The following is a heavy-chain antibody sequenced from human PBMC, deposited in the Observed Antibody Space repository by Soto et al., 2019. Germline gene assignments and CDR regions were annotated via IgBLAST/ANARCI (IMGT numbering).Heavy chain of an antibody. J-gene: IGHJ4*02. CDR3: ARESPRAAAGGVDY. Sequence: QVQLQESGPGLVKPSQTLSLTCTVSGGSISSGGYYWSWIRQHPGKGLEWIGYIYYSGRTFYNPSLKSRVTISVDTSKNQFSLKLSSVTAADTAVYYCARESPRAAAGGVDYWGQGTLVTVSS. CDR2: IYYSGRT. D-gene: IGHD6-13*01. V-gene: IGHV4-31*03. CDR1: GGSISSGGYY.